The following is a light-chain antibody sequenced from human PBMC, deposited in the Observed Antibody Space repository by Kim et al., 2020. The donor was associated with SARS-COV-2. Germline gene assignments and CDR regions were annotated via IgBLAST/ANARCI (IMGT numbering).Light chain of an antibody. CDR3: QQYKNWPYT. V-gene: IGKV3-15*01. CDR1: QSVSSN. Sequence: SVSPGETATLSCRASQSVSSNLAWYQQQPGQAPRLLIYGTSTRATGIPARFSGSGSGTEFTLTISSLQSEDFAIYYCQQYKNWPYTFGQGTKLEIK. CDR2: GTS. J-gene: IGKJ2*01.